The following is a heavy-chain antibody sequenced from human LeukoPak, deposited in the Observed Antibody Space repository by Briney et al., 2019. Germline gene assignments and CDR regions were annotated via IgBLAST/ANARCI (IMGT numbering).Heavy chain of an antibody. CDR3: ARVRSSYYYYYMDV. CDR2: MNPNNGIT. V-gene: IGHV1-8*03. CDR1: GYTLTNYD. Sequence: ASVKVSCKASGYTLTNYDINWVRQATGQGLEWLGSMNPNNGITRSAQKFRGRVTITRSTSISTAYMELSSLRSEDTAVYYCARVRSSYYYYYMDVWGKGTTVTVSS. J-gene: IGHJ6*03.